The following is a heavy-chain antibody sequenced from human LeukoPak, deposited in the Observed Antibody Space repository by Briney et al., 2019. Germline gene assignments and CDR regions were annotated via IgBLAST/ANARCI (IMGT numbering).Heavy chain of an antibody. CDR2: INPNDGDT. Sequence: ASVKVSCEASGYTFTDYYMHWVRQAPGQGFEWMGWINPNDGDTNYAQKFQGRVTMTRDTSISTAHMEVSRLRSDGTAVYYCARANFLYCSSTTCLFDYWGQGTLVTVSS. D-gene: IGHD2-2*01. CDR1: GYTFTDYY. V-gene: IGHV1-2*02. J-gene: IGHJ4*02. CDR3: ARANFLYCSSTTCLFDY.